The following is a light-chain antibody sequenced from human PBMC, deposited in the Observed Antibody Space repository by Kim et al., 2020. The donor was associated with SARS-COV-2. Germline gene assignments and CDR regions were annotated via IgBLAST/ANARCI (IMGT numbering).Light chain of an antibody. V-gene: IGLV3-19*01. Sequence: SSELTQDPAVSVALGQTVRITCQGDSLRSYYATWYQQKPGQAPILVIYGKNNRPSGIPDRFSGSSSGNTASLTITGPQAGDEADYYCNSRDSNDNVVFGGGTQLTV. CDR2: GKN. CDR1: SLRSYY. J-gene: IGLJ2*01. CDR3: NSRDSNDNVV.